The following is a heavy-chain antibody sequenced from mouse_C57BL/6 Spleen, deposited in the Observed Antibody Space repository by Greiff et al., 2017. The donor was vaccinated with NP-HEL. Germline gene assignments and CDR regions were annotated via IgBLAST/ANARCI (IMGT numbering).Heavy chain of an antibody. CDR2: IDPSDSYT. Sequence: QVQLQQPGAELVMPGASVKLSCKASGYTFTSYWMHWVKQRPGQGLEWIGEIDPSDSYTNYNQKVKGKSTLTVDKSSSTAYMQLSSLTSEDSAVYYCARSAGYAMDYWGQGTSVTVSS. CDR3: ARSAGYAMDY. V-gene: IGHV1-69*01. CDR1: GYTFTSYW. J-gene: IGHJ4*01.